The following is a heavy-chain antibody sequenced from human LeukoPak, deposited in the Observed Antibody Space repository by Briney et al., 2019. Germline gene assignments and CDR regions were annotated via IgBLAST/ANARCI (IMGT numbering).Heavy chain of an antibody. J-gene: IGHJ4*02. CDR3: ARTVTHSGYDYYGY. V-gene: IGHV1-18*01. D-gene: IGHD5-12*01. CDR1: GYTFTGYG. Sequence: ASVKVSCKASGYTFTGYGISWVRQAPGQGLEWMGWISAYNGNTNYAQKLQGRVTMTTDTSTSTAYMELRSLRSDDTAVYYCARTVTHSGYDYYGYWGQGTLVTVSS. CDR2: ISAYNGNT.